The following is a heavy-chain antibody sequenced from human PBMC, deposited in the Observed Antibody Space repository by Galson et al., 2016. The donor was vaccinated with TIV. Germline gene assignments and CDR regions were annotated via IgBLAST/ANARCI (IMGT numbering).Heavy chain of an antibody. CDR2: IKSKGSSGTT. CDR3: VHDSSGHYTFHY. CDR1: GFTFGDAW. V-gene: IGHV3-15*05. Sequence: SLRLSCAASGFTFGDAWMTWVRQAPGKGLEWVARIKSKGSSGTTEYAAPVQGRFTISRDDSKHTVYLQMSNLKTEGAAVYFCVHDSSGHYTFHYWGQGTLVTVSS. D-gene: IGHD3-22*01. J-gene: IGHJ4*02.